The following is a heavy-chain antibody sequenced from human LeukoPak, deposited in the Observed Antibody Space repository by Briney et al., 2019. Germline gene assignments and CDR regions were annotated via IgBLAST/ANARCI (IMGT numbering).Heavy chain of an antibody. D-gene: IGHD3-22*01. CDR1: GGSFSGYY. J-gene: IGHJ4*02. Sequence: SETLSLTCAVYGGSFSGYYWSWIRQPPGKGLEWIGEINHSGSTNYNPSLHSLVTISVDTSKNQFSVKLSSVTAADTAVYYCARGRSVARGYYDSSGYYYFDYWGQGTLVTVSS. CDR3: ARGRSVARGYYDSSGYYYFDY. CDR2: INHSGST. V-gene: IGHV4-34*01.